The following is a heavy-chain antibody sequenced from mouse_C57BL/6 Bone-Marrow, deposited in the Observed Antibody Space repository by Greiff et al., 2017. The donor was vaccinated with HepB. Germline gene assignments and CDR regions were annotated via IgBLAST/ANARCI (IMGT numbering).Heavy chain of an antibody. CDR2: IWSGGST. CDR3: SRRDYGSRGGFAY. D-gene: IGHD1-1*01. J-gene: IGHJ3*01. CDR1: GFSLTSYG. V-gene: IGHV2-2*01. Sequence: QVQLKESGPGLVQPSQSLSITCTVSGFSLTSYGVHWVRQSPGKGLEWLGVIWSGGSTDYNAAFISRLGISKDNSKSQVFFKMNSLQADDTAIYYCSRRDYGSRGGFAYWGQGTLVTVSA.